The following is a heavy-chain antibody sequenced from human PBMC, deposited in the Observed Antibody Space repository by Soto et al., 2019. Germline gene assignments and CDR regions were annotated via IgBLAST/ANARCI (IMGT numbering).Heavy chain of an antibody. J-gene: IGHJ4*02. D-gene: IGHD2-15*01. V-gene: IGHV3-73*02. CDR1: GFTFSGSP. CDR3: TSHSPEDMIRK. Sequence: EVQLVESGGGLVQPGGSLKLSCAASGFTFSGSPIHWVRQASGEGLEWVGRIRSKTDDYATAYAASVKGRFTISRDDSKNTASLLLNSLRTEDTAMYYCTSHSPEDMIRKWGQGTLVTVSS. CDR2: IRSKTDDYAT.